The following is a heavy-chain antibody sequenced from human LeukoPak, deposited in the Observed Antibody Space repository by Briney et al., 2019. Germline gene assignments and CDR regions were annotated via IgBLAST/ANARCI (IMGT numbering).Heavy chain of an antibody. V-gene: IGHV3-23*01. Sequence: PGGSLRLSCAVSGFTFRTYWMHWVRQAPGKGLEWVSAINNDGDSTYSADSVKGRFTVSRDNSKNTLYLQMNSLRAEDAAVYYCAQQVGYCSSGNCYFTYWGQGTLVTVSS. D-gene: IGHD2-15*01. J-gene: IGHJ1*01. CDR3: AQQVGYCSSGNCYFTY. CDR2: INNDGDST. CDR1: GFTFRTYW.